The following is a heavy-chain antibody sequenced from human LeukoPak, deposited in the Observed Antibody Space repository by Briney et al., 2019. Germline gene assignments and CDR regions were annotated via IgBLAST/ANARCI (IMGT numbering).Heavy chain of an antibody. J-gene: IGHJ4*02. CDR1: GGSINSYY. CDR2: IYSSGST. V-gene: IGHV4-4*07. Sequence: SKTLSLTCTVSGGSINSYYWSWIRQPAGKGLEWIGRIYSSGSTNYSPSLKSRVSMSVDTSKNQFSLKLTSVTAADTAVYYCARGGKATVVTMWGQGILVTVSS. CDR3: ARGGKATVVTM. D-gene: IGHD4-23*01.